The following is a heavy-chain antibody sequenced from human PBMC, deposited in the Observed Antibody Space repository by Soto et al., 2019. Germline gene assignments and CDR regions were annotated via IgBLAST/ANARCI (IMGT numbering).Heavy chain of an antibody. CDR3: ARDRKRSTNGLLDY. Sequence: GGSLRLSCAASGFTFSSYGMHWVRQAPGKGLEWVAVIWYDGSNKYYADSVKGRFTISRDNSKKTLYLQMNSLRAEDTAVYYCARDRKRSTNGLLDYWGQGSLVTVSS. CDR2: IWYDGSNK. D-gene: IGHD2-21*01. V-gene: IGHV3-33*01. J-gene: IGHJ4*02. CDR1: GFTFSSYG.